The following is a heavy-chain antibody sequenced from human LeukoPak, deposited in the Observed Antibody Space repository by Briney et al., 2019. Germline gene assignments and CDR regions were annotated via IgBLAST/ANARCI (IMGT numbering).Heavy chain of an antibody. CDR3: ASPPTAAAGINYFDY. V-gene: IGHV4-34*01. Sequence: PSETLSLTCAVYGGSFSGYYWSWIRHPPGKGLEWIGEINHSGSTNYNPSLKSRVTISVDTSKNQFSLKLSSVTAADTAVYYCASPPTAAAGINYFDYWGQGTLVTVSS. CDR2: INHSGST. J-gene: IGHJ4*02. D-gene: IGHD6-13*01. CDR1: GGSFSGYY.